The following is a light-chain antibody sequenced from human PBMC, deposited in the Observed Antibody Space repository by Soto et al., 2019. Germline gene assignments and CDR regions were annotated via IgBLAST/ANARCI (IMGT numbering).Light chain of an antibody. J-gene: IGLJ2*01. CDR3: QTWGAGIRV. CDR1: SRHSRYA. CDR2: VNSDGSH. Sequence: QLVLTQSPSASASLGASVKLTCTLRSRHSRYAIAWHQQQPEKGPRYLMKVNSDGSHNKGDGIPDRFSGSSSGAERYLTISSLQSEDEADYYCQTWGAGIRVFGGRTKLTVL. V-gene: IGLV4-69*01.